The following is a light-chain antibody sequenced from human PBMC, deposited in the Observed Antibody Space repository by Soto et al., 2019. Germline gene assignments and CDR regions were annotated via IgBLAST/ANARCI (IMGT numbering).Light chain of an antibody. V-gene: IGLV2-8*01. Sequence: QSALTQPPSASGSPGQSVTISCTGTSSDVGGCTYVSWYQQHPDKAPKLMIYEVNKRPPGVPDRFSGSKSGNTASLTVSGLQTEDEADYYCISYAGNNVWVFGGGTKLTVL. CDR1: SSDVGGCTY. J-gene: IGLJ3*02. CDR3: ISYAGNNVWV. CDR2: EVN.